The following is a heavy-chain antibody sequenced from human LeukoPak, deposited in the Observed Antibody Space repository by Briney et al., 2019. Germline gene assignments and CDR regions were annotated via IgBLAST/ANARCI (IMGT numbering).Heavy chain of an antibody. D-gene: IGHD2-15*01. J-gene: IGHJ6*03. Sequence: SETLSLTCTVSGGSISSYYWSWIRQPAGKGLEWIGRIYTSGSTNYNPSLKSRVTMSVDTSKNQFSLKLSSVTAADTAVYYCARATHSSGYYYMDVWGKGTTVTVSS. CDR1: GGSISSYY. V-gene: IGHV4-4*07. CDR3: ARATHSSGYYYMDV. CDR2: IYTSGST.